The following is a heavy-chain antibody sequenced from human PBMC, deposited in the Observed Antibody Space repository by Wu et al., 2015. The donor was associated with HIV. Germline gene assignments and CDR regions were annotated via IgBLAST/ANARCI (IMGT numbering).Heavy chain of an antibody. V-gene: IGHV1-69*13. Sequence: QVQLVQSGAEVRKPGSSVKVSCKASGGTFSRSGFSWVRQAPGQGLEWMGRLIPMYGPANYAQKFQGRVTITADESTSTAYMDVSSLRSDDTAVYYCAGGGGRTSMDPFDFWGQGTLVTVSS. CDR2: LIPMYGPA. D-gene: IGHD5-18*01. CDR3: AGGGGRTSMDPFDF. J-gene: IGHJ4*02. CDR1: GGTFSRSG.